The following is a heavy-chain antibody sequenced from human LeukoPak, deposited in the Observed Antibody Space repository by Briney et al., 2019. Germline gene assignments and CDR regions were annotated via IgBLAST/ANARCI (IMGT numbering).Heavy chain of an antibody. CDR1: GYTFTSYY. V-gene: IGHV1-46*01. Sequence: EASVKVSCKASGYTFTSYYMHWVRQAPGQGLEWMGIINPSGGSTSYAQKFQGRVTMTRDTSTSTVYMELSSLRSEDTAVYYCAKDPSSSWYEYYFDYWGQGTLVTVSS. D-gene: IGHD6-13*01. CDR3: AKDPSSSWYEYYFDY. J-gene: IGHJ4*02. CDR2: INPSGGST.